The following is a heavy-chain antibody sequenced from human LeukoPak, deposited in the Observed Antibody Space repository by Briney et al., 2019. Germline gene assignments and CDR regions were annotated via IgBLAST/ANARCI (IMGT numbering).Heavy chain of an antibody. J-gene: IGHJ3*02. CDR2: ISSTGTTK. CDR1: GFTFISFE. CDR3: ARVGAATYAFDI. V-gene: IGHV3-48*03. D-gene: IGHD3-16*01. Sequence: GRSLRLSCAASGFTFISFEMNWIRQAPGKGLEWVSYISSTGTTKYYADSVKGRFTIFRDNAKNSLYLQMNSLRVEDTAVYYCARVGAATYAFDIWGQGTMVTVSS.